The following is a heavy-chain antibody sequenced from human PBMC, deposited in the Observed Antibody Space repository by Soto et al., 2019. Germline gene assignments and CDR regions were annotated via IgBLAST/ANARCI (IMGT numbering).Heavy chain of an antibody. CDR1: GLTISGKKY. CDR3: ASWVLQEHAYDI. J-gene: IGHJ3*02. V-gene: IGHV3-53*01. CDR2: LYDVDGT. Sequence: DVQLVESGGGLIQPGESLRLSCAAFGLTISGKKYVAWVRQAPGKGLEWVSGLYDVDGTYYADSVKGRFTISRDSSKNIVYLQMNSLRPDDTAVYYCASWVLQEHAYDIWGLGTTVTVSS. D-gene: IGHD1-1*01.